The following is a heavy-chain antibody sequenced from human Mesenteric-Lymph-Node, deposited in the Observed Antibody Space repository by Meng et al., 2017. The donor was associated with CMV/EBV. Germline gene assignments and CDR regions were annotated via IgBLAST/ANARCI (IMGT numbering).Heavy chain of an antibody. CDR1: GYTFSGYY. D-gene: IGHD3-3*01. CDR2: INPYSGGT. J-gene: IGHJ4*02. V-gene: IGHV1-2*02. CDR3: ARGLRFLEWLPEFGY. Sequence: ASVKVSCKASGYTFSGYYMHWVRQAPGQGLEWMGWINPYSGGTSYAQKFQGRVTMTRDTSTSTVYMELSSLRSEDTAVYYCARGLRFLEWLPEFGYWGQGTLVTVSS.